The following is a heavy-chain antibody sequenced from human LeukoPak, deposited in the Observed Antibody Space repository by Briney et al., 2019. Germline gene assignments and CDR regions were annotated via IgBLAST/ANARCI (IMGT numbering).Heavy chain of an antibody. CDR3: ARHGGGSYSNFDY. CDR1: GGSISSSSYY. CDR2: IYYSGST. D-gene: IGHD1-26*01. Sequence: PSETLSLTCTVSGGSISSSSYYWGWIRQPPGKGLEWIGSIYYSGSTYYNPSLKSRVTISVDTSKNQFSLKLSSVTAADTAVYYCARHGGGSYSNFDYWGQGTLVTVSS. V-gene: IGHV4-39*01. J-gene: IGHJ4*02.